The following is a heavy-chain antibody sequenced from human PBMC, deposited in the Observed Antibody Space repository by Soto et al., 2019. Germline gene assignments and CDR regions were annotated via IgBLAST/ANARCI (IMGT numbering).Heavy chain of an antibody. D-gene: IGHD6-13*01. CDR3: ARVGPAAGLPFDY. Sequence: SETLYLTCAVSGGSISSSNWWSWVRQPPGKGLEWIGEIYHSGSTNYNPSLKSRVTISVDKSKNQFSLKLSSVTAADTAVYYCARVGPAAGLPFDYWGQGTLVTVSS. V-gene: IGHV4-4*02. CDR1: GGSISSSNW. J-gene: IGHJ4*02. CDR2: IYHSGST.